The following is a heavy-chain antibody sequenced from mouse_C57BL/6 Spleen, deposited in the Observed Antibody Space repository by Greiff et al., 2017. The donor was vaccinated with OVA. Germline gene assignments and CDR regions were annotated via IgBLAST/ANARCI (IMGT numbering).Heavy chain of an antibody. CDR2: IYPSDSET. V-gene: IGHV1-61*01. CDR1: GYTFTSYW. D-gene: IGHD1-1*01. Sequence: QVQLQQPGAELVRPGSSVKLSCKASGYTFTSYWMDWVKQRPGQGLEWIGNIYPSDSETHYNQKFKDKATLTVDKSSSTAYMQLSSLTSEDSAVYYGARSEYYGSSPEGFAYWGQGTLVTVSA. J-gene: IGHJ3*01. CDR3: ARSEYYGSSPEGFAY.